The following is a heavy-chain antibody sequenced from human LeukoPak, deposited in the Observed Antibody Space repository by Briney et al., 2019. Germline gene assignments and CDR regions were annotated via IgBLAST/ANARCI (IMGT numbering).Heavy chain of an antibody. CDR1: GFTFSDYY. CDR2: ISSSGSTI. J-gene: IGHJ4*02. D-gene: IGHD2-2*02. CDR3: ARVSRYCSSTSCYTVVDY. V-gene: IGHV3-11*01. Sequence: PGGSLRLSCAASGFTFSDYYVSWIRQAPGKGLEWVSYISSSGSTIYYADSVKGRFTISRDNAKNSLYLQMNSLRAEDTAVYYCARVSRYCSSTSCYTVVDYWGQGTLVTVSS.